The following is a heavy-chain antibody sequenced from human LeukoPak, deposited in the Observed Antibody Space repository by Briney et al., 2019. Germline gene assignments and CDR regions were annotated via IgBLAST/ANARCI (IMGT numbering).Heavy chain of an antibody. CDR2: ISYDGSNK. CDR3: ARDLRTPITMKLPNY. D-gene: IGHD3-22*01. Sequence: GRSLRLSCAASGFTFSSYAMHWVRQAPGKGLEWVAVISYDGSNKYYADSVKGRFTISRDNSKNTLYLQMNSLRAEDTAVYYCARDLRTPITMKLPNYWGQGTLVTVSS. J-gene: IGHJ4*02. CDR1: GFTFSSYA. V-gene: IGHV3-30-3*01.